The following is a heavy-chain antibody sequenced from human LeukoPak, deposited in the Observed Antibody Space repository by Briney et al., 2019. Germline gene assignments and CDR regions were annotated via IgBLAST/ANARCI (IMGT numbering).Heavy chain of an antibody. V-gene: IGHV4-34*01. J-gene: IGHJ5*02. Sequence: SETLSLTCAVYGGSFSGYYWSWIRQPPGKGLEWIGEINHSGSTNYNPSLKSRVTISVDTSKNQFSLRLSSVTAADTAVYYCARYGSSSWGWYWFDPWGQGTLVTVSS. CDR1: GGSFSGYY. CDR2: INHSGST. D-gene: IGHD6-13*01. CDR3: ARYGSSSWGWYWFDP.